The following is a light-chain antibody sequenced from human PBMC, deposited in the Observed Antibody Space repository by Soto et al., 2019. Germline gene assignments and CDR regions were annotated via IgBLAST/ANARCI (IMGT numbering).Light chain of an antibody. CDR3: AAWDDSLRGVV. V-gene: IGLV1-47*01. CDR1: SSNIGSNS. CDR2: RNN. Sequence: QSVLTQPPSASGTPGQRVTISCSGNSSNIGSNSGDWYQHLPGTAPKLLIYRNNQRPSGVPDRFSGSESGTSVSLVISGLRSEDEADYHCAAWDDSLRGVVFGGGTKLTVL. J-gene: IGLJ2*01.